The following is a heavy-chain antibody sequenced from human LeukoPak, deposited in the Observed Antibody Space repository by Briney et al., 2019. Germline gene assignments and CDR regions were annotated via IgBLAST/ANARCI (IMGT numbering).Heavy chain of an antibody. V-gene: IGHV1-18*01. CDR3: AREPARGGAVDY. CDR1: GYTFTSYG. CDR2: ISAYNGNT. J-gene: IGHJ4*02. Sequence: ASVKVSCKASGYTFTSYGISWVRQAPGQGLEWMGWISAYNGNTNYAQKLQGRVTMTTDTSTSTAYMELRSLRSEDTAVYYCAREPARGGAVDYWGQGTLVTVSS. D-gene: IGHD2-2*01.